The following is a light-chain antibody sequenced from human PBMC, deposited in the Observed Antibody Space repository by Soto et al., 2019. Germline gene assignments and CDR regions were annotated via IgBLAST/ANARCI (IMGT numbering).Light chain of an antibody. CDR2: GTS. J-gene: IGKJ2*01. Sequence: EIVLTQSPGTLSLPPGERAALSCRASQSVSSSYLAWYQHKPGQAPRLLIYGTSTRATGIPDRFSGSGSGTDFTLTISRLEPEDFAVYYCQQYGSSPPQTFGQGTKLEIK. CDR3: QQYGSSPPQT. CDR1: QSVSSSY. V-gene: IGKV3-20*01.